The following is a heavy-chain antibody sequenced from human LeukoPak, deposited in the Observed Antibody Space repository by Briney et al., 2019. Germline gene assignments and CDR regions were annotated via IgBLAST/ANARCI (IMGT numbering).Heavy chain of an antibody. Sequence: PGGSLRLSCVPSGFTFSDYYMSWIRQPPGRGLEWVSYISSSGSTIYYADSVKGRFTITRDNAKISLYLQINSLRAEDTAVYYCARVAGASDYWGQGTLVTVSS. V-gene: IGHV3-11*01. CDR2: ISSSGSTI. D-gene: IGHD6-19*01. CDR3: ARVAGASDY. J-gene: IGHJ4*02. CDR1: GFTFSDYY.